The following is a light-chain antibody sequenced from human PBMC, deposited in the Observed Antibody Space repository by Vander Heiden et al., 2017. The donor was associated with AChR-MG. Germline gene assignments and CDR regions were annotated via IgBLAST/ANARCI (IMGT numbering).Light chain of an antibody. CDR1: HSLLHKNGYHY. J-gene: IGKJ2*02. CDR2: LGS. Sequence: DIVMSQSPLPLAVSPGEQASASCRSSHSLLHKNGYHYLDCDLQKPGQSQQLLIYLGSTRASGVPDRFSGSGSGTDFTLKISRGEPEDVGVYYCREALQSPCTFGQGTKLEIK. V-gene: IGKV2-28*01. CDR3: REALQSPCT.